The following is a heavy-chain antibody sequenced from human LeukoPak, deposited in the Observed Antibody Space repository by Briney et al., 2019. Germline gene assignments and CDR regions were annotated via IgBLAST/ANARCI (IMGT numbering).Heavy chain of an antibody. J-gene: IGHJ6*02. V-gene: IGHV1-69*13. D-gene: IGHD4-11*01. CDR3: ARDMTVTTEYYYYGMDV. CDR2: IIPIFGTA. CDR1: GGTFSSYA. Sequence: SVKVSCKASGGTFSSYAISWVRQAPGQGLEWMGGIIPIFGTANYAQKFQGRVTITADESTSTAYMELSSLSSEDTAVYYCARDMTVTTEYYYYGMDVWGQGTTVTVSS.